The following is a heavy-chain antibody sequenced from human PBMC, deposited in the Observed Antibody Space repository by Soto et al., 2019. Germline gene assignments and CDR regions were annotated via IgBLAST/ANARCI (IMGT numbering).Heavy chain of an antibody. Sequence: QVQLVQSGAEVKKPGSSVKVSCKASGGTFSSYAISWVRQAPGQGLEWRGGIIPIFGTANYAQKFQGRVTITADESTSTAYMELSSLRSEDTAVYYCARGTGPRNYYYYYGMDVWGQGTTVTVSS. V-gene: IGHV1-69*01. CDR3: ARGTGPRNYYYYYGMDV. CDR1: GGTFSSYA. J-gene: IGHJ6*02. CDR2: IIPIFGTA.